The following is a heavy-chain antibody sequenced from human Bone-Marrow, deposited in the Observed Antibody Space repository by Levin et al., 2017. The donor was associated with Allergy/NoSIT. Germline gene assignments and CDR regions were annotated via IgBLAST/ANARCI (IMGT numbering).Heavy chain of an antibody. Sequence: ASVNVSCKASLYTFTYYYINFVLHSPLQCLYCMLFINPNSGVTNYSQNFQGRVTMTRDTSISTAYMELSGLRSDDTAVYYCARDPDYYDRAFDIWGQGTMVTVSS. V-gene: IGHV1-2*02. J-gene: IGHJ3*02. CDR1: LYTFTYYY. CDR2: INPNSGVT. CDR3: ARDPDYYDRAFDI. D-gene: IGHD3-22*01.